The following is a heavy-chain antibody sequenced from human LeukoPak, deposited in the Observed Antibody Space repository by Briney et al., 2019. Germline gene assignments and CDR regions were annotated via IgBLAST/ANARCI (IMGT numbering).Heavy chain of an antibody. CDR2: IYHSGST. J-gene: IGHJ4*02. CDR3: AVVRGVMNGFDY. D-gene: IGHD3-10*01. V-gene: IGHV4-4*02. CDR1: GGSISSSNW. Sequence: SETLSLTCAVSGGSISSSNWWSWVRQPPGKGLEWIGEIYHSGSTNYNPSLKSRVTISVDKSKNQFSLKLSSVTAADTAVYYCAVVRGVMNGFDYWGQGTLVTVSS.